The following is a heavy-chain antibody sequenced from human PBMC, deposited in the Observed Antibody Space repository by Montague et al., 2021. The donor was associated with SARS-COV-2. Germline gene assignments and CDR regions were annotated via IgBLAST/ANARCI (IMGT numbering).Heavy chain of an antibody. V-gene: IGHV4-59*13. D-gene: IGHD3-10*01. Sequence: SETLSLTCTVSGGSLSPYYWSWIRQPPGKGLECIGYIYYTGNTNYNPSLKSRVTISVDTSKNQFSLKLGSVTAADTAVYYCARFFGPYYYGLDVWGQGTTVTVSS. CDR3: ARFFGPYYYGLDV. CDR1: GGSLSPYY. CDR2: IYYTGNT. J-gene: IGHJ6*02.